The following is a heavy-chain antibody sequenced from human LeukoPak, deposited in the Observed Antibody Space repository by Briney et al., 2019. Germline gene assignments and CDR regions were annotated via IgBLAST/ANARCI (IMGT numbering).Heavy chain of an antibody. J-gene: IGHJ4*02. Sequence: GGSLRLSCAASGFTFSSYAMSWVRQAPGKGLEGVSTISGSGGSTYYADSVKGRFTMSRDNSKNTLYLQMNSLRAEDTAVYYCAKDKSAGYSSGWYQTDYWGQGTLVTVSS. CDR2: ISGSGGST. CDR3: AKDKSAGYSSGWYQTDY. D-gene: IGHD6-19*01. CDR1: GFTFSSYA. V-gene: IGHV3-23*01.